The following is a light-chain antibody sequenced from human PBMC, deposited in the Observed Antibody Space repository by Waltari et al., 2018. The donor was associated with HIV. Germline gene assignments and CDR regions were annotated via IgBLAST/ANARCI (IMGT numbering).Light chain of an antibody. CDR1: QSISGY. CDR3: QQSYSSPA. CDR2: GAS. V-gene: IGKV1-39*01. Sequence: DIQMTQSPSSLSASVGDRVTITCRASQSISGYLNWYQQKPGKAPKLLIYGASSLQSGVPSRFSGSGSGTDFSLTISSLQPEDFATYFCQQSYSSPAFGGGTKVEIK. J-gene: IGKJ4*01.